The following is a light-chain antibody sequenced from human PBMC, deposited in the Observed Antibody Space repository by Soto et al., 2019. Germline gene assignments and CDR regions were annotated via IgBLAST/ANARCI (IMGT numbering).Light chain of an antibody. CDR2: EVS. V-gene: IGLV2-14*01. CDR1: SSDVGGYNY. CDR3: SSYTSSSTPHYVV. J-gene: IGLJ2*01. Sequence: QSALTQPASVSGSPGQSITISCTGTSSDVGGYNYVSWYQQHPGKAPKLMIYEVSNRPSGVSNRFSGSKSGNTASLTISGLQAEDEADYYCSSYTSSSTPHYVVFGGGTKLTVL.